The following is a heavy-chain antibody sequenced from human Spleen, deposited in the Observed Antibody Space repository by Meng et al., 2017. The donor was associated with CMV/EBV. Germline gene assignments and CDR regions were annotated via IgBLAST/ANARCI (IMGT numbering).Heavy chain of an antibody. CDR2: IHPDCGST. J-gene: IGHJ4*02. Sequence: ASGFPFTTYYLHWVRQAPGQGLEWLRIIHPDCGSTAYAQEFQGRVTMTKDTSTSTVYMELTNLKSGDTAVYYCARSSPLTKYYFDYWGQGTLVTVSS. V-gene: IGHV1-46*01. CDR1: GFPFTTYY. CDR3: ARSSPLTKYYFDY.